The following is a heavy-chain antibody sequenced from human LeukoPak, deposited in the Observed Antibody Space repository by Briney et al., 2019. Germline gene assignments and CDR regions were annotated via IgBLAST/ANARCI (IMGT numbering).Heavy chain of an antibody. D-gene: IGHD2/OR15-2a*01. J-gene: IGHJ4*02. CDR3: ARQSTYSESVDY. CDR2: MYYSGST. V-gene: IGHV4-39*01. CDR1: GASISSSTYY. Sequence: SETLSLTCTVSGASISSSTYYWDWIRQPPGKGLEWIGSMYYSGSTHYNPSLKSRVTISIDTSKNQFSLKLIPVTAADTAVYYCARQSTYSESVDYWGQGTLVAVSS.